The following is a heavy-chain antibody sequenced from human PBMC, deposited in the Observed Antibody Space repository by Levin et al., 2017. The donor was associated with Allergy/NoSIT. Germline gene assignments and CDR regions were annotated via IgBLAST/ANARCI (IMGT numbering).Heavy chain of an antibody. CDR1: GYTFTSYD. CDR2: MNPNSGNT. V-gene: IGHV1-8*01. Sequence: ASVKVSCKASGYTFTSYDINWVRQATGQGLEWMGWMNPNSGNTGYAQKFQGRVTMTRNTSISTAYMELSSLRSEDTAVYYCARGELVRTFFYMDVWGKGTTVTVSS. D-gene: IGHD6-6*01. CDR3: ARGELVRTFFYMDV. J-gene: IGHJ6*03.